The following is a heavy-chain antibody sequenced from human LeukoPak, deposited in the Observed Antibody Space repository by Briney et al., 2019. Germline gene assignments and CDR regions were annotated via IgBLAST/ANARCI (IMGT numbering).Heavy chain of an antibody. CDR3: ARVVVVAATVVFDY. Sequence: SETLSLTCTVSGGSISSGVYYWSWIRQPPGKGLEWIGFIYYSGSTYYNPSLKSRVTISVDTSKNQFSLKLSSVTAADTAVYYCARVVVVAATVVFDYWGQGTLVTVSS. V-gene: IGHV4-30-4*01. D-gene: IGHD2-15*01. CDR1: GGSISSGVYY. J-gene: IGHJ4*02. CDR2: IYYSGST.